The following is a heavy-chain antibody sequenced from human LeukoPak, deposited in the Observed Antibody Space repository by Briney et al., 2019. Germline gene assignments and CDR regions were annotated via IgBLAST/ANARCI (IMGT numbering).Heavy chain of an antibody. D-gene: IGHD2-15*01. V-gene: IGHV4-4*07. Sequence: SETLSLTCTVSGGSISSYYWSWIRQPAGKGLEWIGRIYTSGSTNYNPSLKSRVTMSVDTSKNQFSLKLSSATAADTAVYYCARAPCGGSCYDFDYWGQGTLVTVSS. CDR1: GGSISSYY. CDR3: ARAPCGGSCYDFDY. CDR2: IYTSGST. J-gene: IGHJ4*02.